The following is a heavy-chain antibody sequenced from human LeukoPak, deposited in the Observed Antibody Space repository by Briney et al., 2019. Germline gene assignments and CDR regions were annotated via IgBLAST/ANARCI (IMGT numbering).Heavy chain of an antibody. J-gene: IGHJ1*01. CDR1: GGPISSYY. CDR3: AREREASGSYLAFQH. CDR2: IYYSGST. D-gene: IGHD1-26*01. V-gene: IGHV4-59*01. Sequence: NPSETLSLTCTVSGGPISSYYWSWIRQPPGKGLEWIGYIYYSGSTNSNPSLKSRVTISVDTSKNQFSLKLSSVTAADTAVYYCAREREASGSYLAFQHWGQGTLVTVSS.